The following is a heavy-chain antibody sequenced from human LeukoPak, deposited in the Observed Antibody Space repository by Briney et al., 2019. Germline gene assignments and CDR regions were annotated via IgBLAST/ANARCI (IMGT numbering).Heavy chain of an antibody. V-gene: IGHV1-69*06. D-gene: IGHD6-19*01. CDR3: ARGRAVAGFGYYYMDV. CDR1: GGTFSSYA. CDR2: IIPIFGTA. Sequence: GASVKVSCKASGGTFSSYAISWVRQAPGQGLEWMGGIIPIFGTANYAQKFQGRVTITADKSTSTAYMELSSLRSEDTAVYYCARGRAVAGFGYYYMDVWGKGTTVTVSS. J-gene: IGHJ6*03.